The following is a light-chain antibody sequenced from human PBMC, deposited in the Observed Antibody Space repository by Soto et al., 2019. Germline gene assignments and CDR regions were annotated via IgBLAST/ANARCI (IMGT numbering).Light chain of an antibody. CDR1: QSISSW. CDR2: DAS. V-gene: IGKV1-5*01. Sequence: DIQMTQSPSTLSASVGDRVTITCRASQSISSWLAWYQQKPGKAPDLLISDASRLESGVPSRFSGGGSGTEFTLTISDLQPDDFATYYCQQYKSYSPRTSGQGTKVDIK. CDR3: QQYKSYSPRT. J-gene: IGKJ1*01.